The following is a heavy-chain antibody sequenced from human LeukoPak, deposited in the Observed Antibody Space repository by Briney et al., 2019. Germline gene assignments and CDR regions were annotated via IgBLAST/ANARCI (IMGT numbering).Heavy chain of an antibody. CDR1: GFIFSSYG. CDR2: IWHDGSAE. Sequence: PGGSLRLSCAASGFIFSSYGMYWVRQAPGKGLEWVAVIWHDGSAEFYADFGKGRFSISRDDSKNTVYLQMKRLRVEDTALYYCAKDNRGGWSGYFDYWGQGILVTVSS. J-gene: IGHJ4*02. V-gene: IGHV3-33*03. D-gene: IGHD6-19*01. CDR3: AKDNRGGWSGYFDY.